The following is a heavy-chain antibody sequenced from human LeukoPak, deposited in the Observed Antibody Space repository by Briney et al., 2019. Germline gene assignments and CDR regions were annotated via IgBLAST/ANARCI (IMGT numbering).Heavy chain of an antibody. D-gene: IGHD3-10*01. Sequence: GGSLRLSCVGSGFTFSSHAMSWVRQAPGKGLEWVSAMSGSSGITFYADSVKGRFTISRDNSNNTLYLQMNSLRPEDTAVYYCAKEGTLLWFGESLDYFDSWGQGTLVTVSS. CDR2: MSGSSGIT. CDR3: AKEGTLLWFGESLDYFDS. J-gene: IGHJ4*02. V-gene: IGHV3-23*01. CDR1: GFTFSSHA.